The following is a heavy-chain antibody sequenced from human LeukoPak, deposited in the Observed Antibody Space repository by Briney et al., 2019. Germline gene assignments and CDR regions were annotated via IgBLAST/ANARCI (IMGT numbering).Heavy chain of an antibody. D-gene: IGHD3-3*01. J-gene: IGHJ6*03. CDR3: AGGRNDFWSGYSYYMDV. CDR2: MNPNSGNT. Sequence: GASVKVSCKASGYTFTSYDINWERQATGQGLEWMGWMNPNSGNTGYAQKFQGRVTMTRNTSISTAYMELSSLRSEDTAVYYCAGGRNDFWSGYSYYMDVWGKGTTVTVSS. CDR1: GYTFTSYD. V-gene: IGHV1-8*01.